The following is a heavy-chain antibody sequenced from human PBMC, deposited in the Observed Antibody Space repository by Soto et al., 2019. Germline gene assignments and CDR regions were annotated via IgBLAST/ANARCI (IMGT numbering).Heavy chain of an antibody. CDR1: GVTFSSYA. V-gene: IGHV1-69*13. CDR3: ARDQSGYYTRDY. J-gene: IGHJ4*02. CDR2: IIPIFGTA. D-gene: IGHD3-3*01. Sequence: GASVKVSCKASGVTFSSYAISWVRQAPGQGLEWMGGIIPIFGTANYAQKFQGRVTITADESTSTAYMELSSLRSEDTAVYYCARDQSGYYTRDYWGQGTLVTVSS.